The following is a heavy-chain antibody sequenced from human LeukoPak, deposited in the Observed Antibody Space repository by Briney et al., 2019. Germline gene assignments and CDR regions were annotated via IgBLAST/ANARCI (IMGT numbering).Heavy chain of an antibody. CDR2: IYPGDSHT. CDR1: GYSFTNYW. J-gene: IGHJ4*02. D-gene: IGHD3-16*01. CDR3: ARHYYDYVWGSYGIDY. V-gene: IGHV5-51*01. Sequence: GASLKISCQGSGYSFTNYWIAWVRQMPGKGLEWMGGIYPGDSHTRYSPSFQGQVTISADKSISTAYLQWSSLKASDTAMYYCARHYYDYVWGSYGIDYWGQGTLVTVSS.